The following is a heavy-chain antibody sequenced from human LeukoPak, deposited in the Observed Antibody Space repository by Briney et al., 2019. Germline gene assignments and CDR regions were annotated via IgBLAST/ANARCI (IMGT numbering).Heavy chain of an antibody. CDR3: ARDVDYAFDY. V-gene: IGHV3-48*01. D-gene: IGHD4-17*01. Sequence: GGSLRLSCVASGFTFSSYSMNWVRQAPGKGLEWISYITSSSKNIAYADSVKGRFTISRDNAKNLLYLQLNSLRAEDTAIHYCARDVDYAFDYWGQGTLVTVSS. CDR1: GFTFSSYS. J-gene: IGHJ4*02. CDR2: ITSSSKNI.